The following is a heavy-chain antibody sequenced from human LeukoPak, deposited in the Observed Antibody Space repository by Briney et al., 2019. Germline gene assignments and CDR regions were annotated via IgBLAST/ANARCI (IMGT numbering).Heavy chain of an antibody. CDR2: INWNSGTI. J-gene: IGHJ5*02. CDR3: AKGSCSSTSCYVWFDP. CDR1: GFTFDDYA. V-gene: IGHV3-9*03. D-gene: IGHD2-2*01. Sequence: SGGSLRLSCAASGFTFDDYAMHWVRQAPGKGLEWVSGINWNSGTIGYADSVKGRFTISRDNAKNSLYLQMNSPRAEDMALYYCAKGSCSSTSCYVWFDPWGQGTLVTVS.